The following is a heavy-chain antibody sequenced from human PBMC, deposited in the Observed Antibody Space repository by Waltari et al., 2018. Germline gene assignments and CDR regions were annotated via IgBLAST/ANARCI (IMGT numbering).Heavy chain of an antibody. CDR2: IYHSGST. D-gene: IGHD6-19*01. V-gene: IGHV4-38-2*02. CDR1: GYSISSGYY. CDR3: ARDLKSSGWYGYYYGMDV. Sequence: QVQLQESGPGLVKPSETLSLTCAVSGYSISSGYYWGWIRQPPGKGLEWIGSIYHSGSTYYNTTLKSRVTISVNTSKNQFSLKLSSGTAADTAVYYCARDLKSSGWYGYYYGMDVWGQGTTVTVSS. J-gene: IGHJ6*02.